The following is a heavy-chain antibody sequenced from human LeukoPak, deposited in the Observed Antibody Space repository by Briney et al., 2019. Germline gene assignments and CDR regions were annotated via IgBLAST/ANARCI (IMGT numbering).Heavy chain of an antibody. J-gene: IGHJ5*02. V-gene: IGHV1-3*01. CDR2: INAGNGNT. CDR3: ARDRDYGDYSNWFDP. CDR1: GYTFTSYA. Sequence: ASVKVSCKASGYTFTSYAMHWVRQAPGQRLEWMGWINAGNGNTKYSQKFQGRVTITRDTSASTAYMELSSLRSEDTAVYYCARDRDYGDYSNWFDPWGQGTLVTVSS. D-gene: IGHD4-17*01.